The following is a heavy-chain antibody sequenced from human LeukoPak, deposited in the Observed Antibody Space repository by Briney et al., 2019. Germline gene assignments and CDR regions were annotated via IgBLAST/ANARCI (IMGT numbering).Heavy chain of an antibody. J-gene: IGHJ4*02. CDR1: GFTFNNYC. CDR2: IKQDGSDK. V-gene: IGHV3-7*02. Sequence: GGSLRLSCAASGFTFNNYCMSWVRQAPGKGLEWVANIKQDGSDKYYVDSVKGRFTISRDNAKNSLYLQMNSLRAEDTAVYYCVRGLRYTILGGDYFWGQGTLVTVSS. D-gene: IGHD3-3*01. CDR3: VRGLRYTILGGDYF.